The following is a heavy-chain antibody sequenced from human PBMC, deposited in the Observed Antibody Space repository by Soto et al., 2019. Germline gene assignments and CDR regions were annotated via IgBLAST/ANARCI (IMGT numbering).Heavy chain of an antibody. D-gene: IGHD6-13*01. CDR1: GLTFSSYA. V-gene: IGHV3-23*01. J-gene: IGHJ4*02. CDR3: AQGKFSSSWYGLY. Sequence: EVQLLESGGGLVQPGGSLRLSCAASGLTFSSYAMSWVRQAPGKGLEWVSAISRSGGGTFYAAAVKGRFTVSRDNSKNTLYLQMNSLRAEDTAVYYCAQGKFSSSWYGLYWGQGTLVTVSS. CDR2: ISRSGGGT.